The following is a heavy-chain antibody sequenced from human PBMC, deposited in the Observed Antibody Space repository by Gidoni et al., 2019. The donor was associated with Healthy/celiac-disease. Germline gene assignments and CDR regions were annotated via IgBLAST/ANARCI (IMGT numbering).Heavy chain of an antibody. CDR2: ISAYNGNT. V-gene: IGHV1-18*01. D-gene: IGHD6-6*01. J-gene: IGHJ6*04. Sequence: SGYTFTSSGISWVRQAPGQGLEWMGGISAYNGNTNYAQKLQGRVTMTPDKSTSTAYMELRSLRSDDTAVYYCGSSSNGGSDYGRDDWGKGTMVTVSS. CDR1: GYTFTSSG. CDR3: GSSSNGGSDYGRDD.